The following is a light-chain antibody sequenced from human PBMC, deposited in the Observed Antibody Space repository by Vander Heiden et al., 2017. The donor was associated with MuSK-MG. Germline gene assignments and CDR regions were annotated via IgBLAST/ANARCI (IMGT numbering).Light chain of an antibody. CDR2: LGS. V-gene: IGKV2-28*01. J-gene: IGKJ5*01. Sequence: EIVMTQSPLSLPVTPGEPASISCRSSQSLLHSNGYNSLDWYLQKRGQSPPLLLYLGSNRASAVPHRFSGSGSGRAFTLKIIRVVAADVGFYYCWQALPTPITFGQGTRLEIK. CDR3: WQALPTPIT. CDR1: QSLLHSNGYNS.